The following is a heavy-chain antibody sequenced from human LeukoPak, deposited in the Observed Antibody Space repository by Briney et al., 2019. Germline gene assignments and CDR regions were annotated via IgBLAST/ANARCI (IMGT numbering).Heavy chain of an antibody. CDR1: GYTFTSYY. J-gene: IGHJ4*02. CDR3: ARSATGSGSYYGLDY. CDR2: INPNPSGGST. Sequence: ASVKVSCKASGYTFTSYYMHWVRQAPGQGLEWVAIINPNPSGGSTGYAQKFQGRVTMTRDMSTSTVYMEVSSLRSEDTAVYYCARSATGSGSYYGLDYWGQGTLVTVSS. V-gene: IGHV1-46*01. D-gene: IGHD1-26*01.